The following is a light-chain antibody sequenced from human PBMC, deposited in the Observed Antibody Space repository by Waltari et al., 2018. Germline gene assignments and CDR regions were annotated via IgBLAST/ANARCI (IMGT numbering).Light chain of an antibody. CDR3: SSYTSSFTEV. J-gene: IGLJ3*02. CDR1: TSDVGGYNY. CDR2: DVR. Sequence: QSALTQPASVSGSPGQSITISCTGTTSDVGGYNYVSWYQQHPGKAPKLMIYDVRNRPSGVSNRFSGSKSGNTASLTISGLQAEDEADYYCSSYTSSFTEVFGGGTKLTVL. V-gene: IGLV2-14*03.